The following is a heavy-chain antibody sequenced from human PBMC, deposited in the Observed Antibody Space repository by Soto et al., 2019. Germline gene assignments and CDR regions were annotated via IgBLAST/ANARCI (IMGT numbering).Heavy chain of an antibody. D-gene: IGHD2-2*01. J-gene: IGHJ3*02. V-gene: IGHV1-18*01. Sequence: ASAKVSCKASGYTFTSYAMHWVRQTPGQGLEGMGWISAYNGNTNYAQKLQGRVTMTTDTSTSTAYMELRSLRSDDTAVYYCARGPEGVVPAAIYAFDIWGQGTMVTVSS. CDR3: ARGPEGVVPAAIYAFDI. CDR2: ISAYNGNT. CDR1: GYTFTSYA.